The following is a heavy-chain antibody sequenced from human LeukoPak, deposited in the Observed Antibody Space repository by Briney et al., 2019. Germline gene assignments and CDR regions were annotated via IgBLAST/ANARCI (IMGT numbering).Heavy chain of an antibody. J-gene: IGHJ5*02. CDR3: ARDRELAALDP. Sequence: SETLSLTCAVYGGSFSGYYWNWIRQPPGKGLEWIGGLYHSGTIYYNPSLKSRVTISADKSKNHFSLKLTSVTAADTAVYYCARDRELAALDPWGQGTLVIVSS. V-gene: IGHV4-34*01. D-gene: IGHD1-26*01. CDR1: GGSFSGYY. CDR2: LYHSGTI.